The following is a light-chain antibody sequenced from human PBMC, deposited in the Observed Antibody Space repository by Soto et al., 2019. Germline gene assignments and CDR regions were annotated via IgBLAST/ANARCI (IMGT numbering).Light chain of an antibody. CDR3: QQYNSYWT. Sequence: DIHMTQSPSTLSASVGDRVTITCRASQSISSWLAWYQQKPGKAPKLLIYDAYSLESGVPSRFSGSGSGTEFTLTISSLQPDDFATYYCQQYNSYWTFGQGTKVDIK. CDR2: DAY. V-gene: IGKV1-5*01. J-gene: IGKJ1*01. CDR1: QSISSW.